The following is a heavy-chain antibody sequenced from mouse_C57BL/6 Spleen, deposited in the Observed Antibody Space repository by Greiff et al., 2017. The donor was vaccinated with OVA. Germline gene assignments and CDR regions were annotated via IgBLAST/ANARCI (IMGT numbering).Heavy chain of an antibody. CDR2: INPSSGYT. Sequence: VQGVESGAELAKPGASVKLSCKASGYTFTSYWMHWVKQRPGQGLEWIGYINPSSGYTKYNQKFKDKATLTADKSSSTAYMQLSSLTYEDSAVYYCATSPYGSSCDYWGQGTTLTVSS. J-gene: IGHJ2*01. V-gene: IGHV1-7*01. D-gene: IGHD1-1*01. CDR1: GYTFTSYW. CDR3: ATSPYGSSCDY.